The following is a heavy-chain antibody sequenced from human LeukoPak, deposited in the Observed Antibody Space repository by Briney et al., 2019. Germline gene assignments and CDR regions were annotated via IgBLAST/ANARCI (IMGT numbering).Heavy chain of an antibody. Sequence: SETLSLTCTVSGGSISSSSYYWGWIRQPPGKGLEWIGSIYYSGSTYYNPSLKSRVTISVDTSKNQFSLKLSSVTAADTAVYYCARAHGPPRQQLVLRWFDPWGQGTLVTVSS. CDR2: IYYSGST. D-gene: IGHD6-13*01. CDR1: GGSISSSSYY. V-gene: IGHV4-39*01. J-gene: IGHJ5*02. CDR3: ARAHGPPRQQLVLRWFDP.